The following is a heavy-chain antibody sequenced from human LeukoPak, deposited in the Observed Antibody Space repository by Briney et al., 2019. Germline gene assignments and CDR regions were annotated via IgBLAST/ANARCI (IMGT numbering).Heavy chain of an antibody. D-gene: IGHD3-10*01. Sequence: SETLSPTCTVSGGSISSYYWSWIRQPPGKGLEWIGYIYYSGSTNYNPSLKSRVTISVDTSKNQFSLKLSSVTAADTAVYYCARGLRGVIFYWGQGTLVTVSS. J-gene: IGHJ4*02. CDR1: GGSISSYY. CDR2: IYYSGST. V-gene: IGHV4-59*01. CDR3: ARGLRGVIFY.